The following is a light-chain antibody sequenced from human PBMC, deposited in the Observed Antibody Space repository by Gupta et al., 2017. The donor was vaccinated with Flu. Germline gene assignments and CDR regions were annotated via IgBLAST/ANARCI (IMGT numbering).Light chain of an antibody. CDR3: FSYSGSDTSSV. V-gene: IGLV2-11*01. CDR2: DFS. Sequence: VTSSCAGISCDGGVYTYVSWCRLRPGKAPTLVIYDFSKRPSGFPDRFSVSKSGNAASLTISGLQAEVEADYYCFSYSGSDTSSVFGGGTKLTVL. CDR1: SCDGGVYTY. J-gene: IGLJ3*02.